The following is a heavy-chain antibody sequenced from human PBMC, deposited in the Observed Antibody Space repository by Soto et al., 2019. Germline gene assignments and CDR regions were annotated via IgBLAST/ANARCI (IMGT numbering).Heavy chain of an antibody. CDR2: IYYSGST. Sequence: KPSETLSLTCTVSGDSVSSRGFYWTWIRQHPEEGLEWIGYIYYSGSTYYNPPLKSRVTISSDRSKNQFSLKLDSVTAADTAVYYCARAYSSWYWDYWGQGTLVTVSS. CDR3: ARAYSSWYWDY. J-gene: IGHJ4*02. CDR1: GDSVSSRGFY. D-gene: IGHD3-22*01. V-gene: IGHV4-31*03.